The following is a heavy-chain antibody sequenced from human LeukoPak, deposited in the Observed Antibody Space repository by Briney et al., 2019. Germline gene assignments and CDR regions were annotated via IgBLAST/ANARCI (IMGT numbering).Heavy chain of an antibody. D-gene: IGHD6-13*01. V-gene: IGHV6-1*01. CDR2: TYYRSKWYN. CDR3: ARGGDSSSSLDY. J-gene: IGHJ4*02. Sequence: SQTLSLTCAISGDSVSNNIATWNWIRQSPSRGLEWLGRTYYRSKWYNDYAVSVKSRITINPDTSKNQFSLQLNSVTPEDTAVYYCARGGDSSSSLDYWGQGTLVTVSS. CDR1: GDSVSNNIAT.